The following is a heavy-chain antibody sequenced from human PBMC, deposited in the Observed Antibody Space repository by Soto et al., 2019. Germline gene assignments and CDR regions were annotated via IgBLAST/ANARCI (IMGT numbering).Heavy chain of an antibody. CDR3: ARDRPTTIFGVVINGMDV. J-gene: IGHJ6*02. CDR1: GFTFSNHA. CDR2: ISGSGGTI. V-gene: IGHV3-23*01. Sequence: GGSLRLSCAAAGFTFSNHAMSWVRQAPGKGLEWVSTISGSGGTIYYADSVKGRFTISRDNAKNSLYLQMNSLRDEDTAVYYCARDRPTTIFGVVINGMDVWGQGTTVTAP. D-gene: IGHD3-3*01.